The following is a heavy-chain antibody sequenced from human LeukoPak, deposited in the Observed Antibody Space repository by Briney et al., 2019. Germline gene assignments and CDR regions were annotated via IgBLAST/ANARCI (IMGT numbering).Heavy chain of an antibody. V-gene: IGHV1-18*01. CDR3: ARGGGYNDY. Sequence: APVKVSCTASGYTFTRYGISWVRQAPGQGLEWMGWISAYNGNTNYAQNLQGRVTMTTDTPASTAYMELRSLTSDDTAIYYCARGGGYNDYWGQGTLVTVSS. D-gene: IGHD5-24*01. CDR1: GYTFTRYG. CDR2: ISAYNGNT. J-gene: IGHJ4*02.